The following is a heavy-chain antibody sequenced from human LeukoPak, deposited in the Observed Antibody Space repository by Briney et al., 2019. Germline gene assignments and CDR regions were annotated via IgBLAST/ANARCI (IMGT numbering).Heavy chain of an antibody. CDR3: ARAAIAVAGDYHYHYMDV. D-gene: IGHD6-19*01. Sequence: ASVKVSCKASGYTFTGHYMHWVRQAPGQGLEWMGWISPNSGDTDYAQRFQGRVTVTRDTSISTAYMELSRLTSDDTAVYYCARAAIAVAGDYHYHYMDVWGKGTTVTVSS. J-gene: IGHJ6*03. CDR2: ISPNSGDT. CDR1: GYTFTGHY. V-gene: IGHV1-2*02.